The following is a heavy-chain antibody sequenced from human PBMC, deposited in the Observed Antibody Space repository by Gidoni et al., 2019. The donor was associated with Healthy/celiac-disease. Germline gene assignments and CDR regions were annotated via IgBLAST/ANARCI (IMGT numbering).Heavy chain of an antibody. CDR1: GFSFPSYW. CDR2: IYPGDADT. D-gene: IGHD3-22*01. CDR3: AGLSDGSGYYGVRNGCDY. V-gene: IGHV5-51*01. J-gene: IGHJ4*01. Sequence: EVQLVQSGAEVKKPGASVKISCKDYGFSFPSYWVRWVRQMPGKGLEWMGFIYPGDADTRYNPYFQGQVTSSADKSSSTAYLQWIRLKASRTAMYYCAGLSDGSGYYGVRNGCDYWGQGTLVTVSS.